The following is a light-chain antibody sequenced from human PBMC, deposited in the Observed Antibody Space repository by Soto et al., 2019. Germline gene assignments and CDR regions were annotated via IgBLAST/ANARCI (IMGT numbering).Light chain of an antibody. CDR1: QSVDNN. CDR3: QQYNYWPRT. Sequence: EIVLTQSPGTQSLSPGERATLSCRASQSVDNNLAWYQQKPGQAPRLLIHGASFRVTGIPARFSGSGSGTDFTLTISSLRSEDFAIYYCQQYNYWPRTFGQGTKVDIK. CDR2: GAS. J-gene: IGKJ1*01. V-gene: IGKV3-15*01.